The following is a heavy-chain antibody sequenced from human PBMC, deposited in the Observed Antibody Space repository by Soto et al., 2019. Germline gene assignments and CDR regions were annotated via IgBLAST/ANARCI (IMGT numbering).Heavy chain of an antibody. CDR2: IIHIFGTE. J-gene: IGHJ6*02. CDR3: ARDRIAGSKYYYGMDV. D-gene: IGHD6-13*01. V-gene: IGHV1-69*01. Sequence: QVQLVQSGAEVKKPGSSVRVSCKASGGTFSSYAISWVRQAPGQGLEWMGGIIHIFGTENYAQKFQGRVTITADESTITAYMELSSLRSEDTAVYYCARDRIAGSKYYYGMDVWGQGTTVTVSS. CDR1: GGTFSSYA.